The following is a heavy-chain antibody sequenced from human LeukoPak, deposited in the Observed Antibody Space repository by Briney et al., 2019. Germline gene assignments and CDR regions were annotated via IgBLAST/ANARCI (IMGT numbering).Heavy chain of an antibody. V-gene: IGHV3-21*01. CDR1: GFTFSSYS. CDR3: ARGGTMVRGVISGMDV. CDR2: ISSSSSYI. D-gene: IGHD3-10*01. Sequence: GGSLRLSCAASGFTFSSYSMNWVRQAPGKGLEWVSSISSSSSYIYYADSVKGRFTISRDNAKNSLYLQMNSLRAEDTAVYYCARGGTMVRGVISGMDVWGQGTTVTVSS. J-gene: IGHJ6*02.